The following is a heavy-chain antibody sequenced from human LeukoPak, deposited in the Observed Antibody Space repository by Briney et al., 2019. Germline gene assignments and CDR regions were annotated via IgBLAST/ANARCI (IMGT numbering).Heavy chain of an antibody. J-gene: IGHJ3*02. D-gene: IGHD6-6*01. V-gene: IGHV3-48*03. CDR2: ISSSGSTI. CDR3: AREYEYSSSGNAFDI. CDR1: GFTFSSYE. Sequence: GGSLRLSCAASGFTFSSYEMNWVRQALGKGLEWVSYISSSGSTIYYADSVKGRFTISRDNAKNSLYLQMNSLRAEDTAVYYCAREYEYSSSGNAFDIWGQGTMVTVSS.